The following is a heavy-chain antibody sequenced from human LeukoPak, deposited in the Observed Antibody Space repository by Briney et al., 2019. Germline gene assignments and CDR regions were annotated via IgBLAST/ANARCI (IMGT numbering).Heavy chain of an antibody. CDR3: ARRRYFDWLS. Sequence: SSETLSLTCTVSGGSISSYYWGWIRQPPGKGLEWIGSIYYSGSTYYNPSLKSRVTISVDTSKNQFSLKLSSVTAADTAVYYCARRRYFDWLSWGQGTLVTVSS. D-gene: IGHD3-9*01. J-gene: IGHJ5*02. CDR1: GGSISSYY. CDR2: IYYSGST. V-gene: IGHV4-39*01.